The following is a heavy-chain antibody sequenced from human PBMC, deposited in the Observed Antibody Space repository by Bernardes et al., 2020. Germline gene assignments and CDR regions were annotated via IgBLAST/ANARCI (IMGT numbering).Heavy chain of an antibody. CDR3: ARVLSYGDYVGFDY. Sequence: SEPLSLTCTVSGGSISSGDYYWSWIRQPPGKGLEWIGYIYYSGSTYYNPSLKSRVTISVDTSRNQFSLKLSSVTAADTAVYYCARVLSYGDYVGFDYWGQGTLVTVSS. CDR2: IYYSGST. V-gene: IGHV4-30-4*01. CDR1: GGSISSGDYY. D-gene: IGHD4-17*01. J-gene: IGHJ4*02.